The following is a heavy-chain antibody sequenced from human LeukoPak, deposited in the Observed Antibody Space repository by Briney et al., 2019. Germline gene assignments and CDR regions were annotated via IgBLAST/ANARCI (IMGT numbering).Heavy chain of an antibody. Sequence: PGRSLRLSCAASGFTFSSYAMHWVRQAPGKGLEWEAVISYDGSNKFYADSVKGRFTLSRDNSKNTLYLQMNSLRIEDTAVYYCGRGSVGFGELNYWGQGTLVTVSS. CDR1: GFTFSSYA. V-gene: IGHV3-30-3*01. J-gene: IGHJ4*02. D-gene: IGHD3-10*01. CDR3: GRGSVGFGELNY. CDR2: ISYDGSNK.